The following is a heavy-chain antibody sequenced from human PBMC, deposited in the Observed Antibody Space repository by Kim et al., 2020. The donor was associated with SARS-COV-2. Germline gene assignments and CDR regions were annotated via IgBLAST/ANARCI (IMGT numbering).Heavy chain of an antibody. CDR3: SGYSGYDLYYFDY. D-gene: IGHD5-12*01. CDR1: GFTFSSYS. V-gene: IGHV3-48*02. Sequence: GGSLRLSCAASGFTFSSYSMNWVRQAPGKGLEWVSYISSSSSTIYYADSVKGRFTISRDNAKNSLYLQMNSLRDEDTAVYYCSGYSGYDLYYFDYWGQGTLVTVSS. CDR2: ISSSSSTI. J-gene: IGHJ4*02.